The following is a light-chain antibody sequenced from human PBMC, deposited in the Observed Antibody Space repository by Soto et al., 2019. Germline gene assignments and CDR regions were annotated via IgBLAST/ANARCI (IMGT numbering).Light chain of an antibody. Sequence: ELVMTQSPATLSVSPGERATLSCRASQSFSSNVAWYQQKPGQAPRLLICGASSRATGIPDRFSGSGSGTDFALTISRLEPEDFAVYYCHYGNSLPWTFGQGTKV. CDR2: GAS. V-gene: IGKV3-20*01. CDR1: QSFSSN. CDR3: HYGNSLPWT. J-gene: IGKJ1*01.